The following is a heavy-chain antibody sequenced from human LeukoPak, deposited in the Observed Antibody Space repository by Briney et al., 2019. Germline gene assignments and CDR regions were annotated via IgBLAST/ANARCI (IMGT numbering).Heavy chain of an antibody. D-gene: IGHD3-10*01. CDR3: ARPYYYGSGSADAFDI. Sequence: SVKVSCKASGGTFSSYAISWVRQAPGQGLEWMGRIIPILGIANYAQKFQGRVTITADKSTSTAYMELSSLRSEDTAVYYCARPYYYGSGSADAFDIWGQGTMVTVSS. CDR2: IIPILGIA. J-gene: IGHJ3*02. CDR1: GGTFSSYA. V-gene: IGHV1-69*04.